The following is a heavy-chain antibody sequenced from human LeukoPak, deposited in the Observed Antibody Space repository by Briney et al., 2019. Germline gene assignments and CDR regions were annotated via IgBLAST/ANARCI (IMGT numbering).Heavy chain of an antibody. CDR1: GFTFSSYW. V-gene: IGHV3-74*01. J-gene: IGHJ6*02. CDR3: ARAPSHSGYYYYGMDV. CDR2: INSDGSST. Sequence: GGSLRLSCAASGFTFSSYWMHWVRQAPGKGLVWVSRINSDGSSTSYADSVKGRFTISRDNAKNTLYLQMNSLRAEDTAVYYCARAPSHSGYYYYGMDVWGQGTTVTVSS.